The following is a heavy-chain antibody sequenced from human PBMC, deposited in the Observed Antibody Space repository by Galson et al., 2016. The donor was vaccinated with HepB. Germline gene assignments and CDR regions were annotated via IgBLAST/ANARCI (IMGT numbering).Heavy chain of an antibody. Sequence: SLRLSCAASGFSVNHNYMTWVRQAPGKGLEWVSLIYSGGNTNYADSVKGRFTISRDSSKNTLYLQMNSLRTEDTAMYYCATVNYISGTHYWGRGTLVTVSS. V-gene: IGHV3-53*01. D-gene: IGHD3-10*01. CDR1: GFSVNHNY. CDR3: ATVNYISGTHY. CDR2: IYSGGNT. J-gene: IGHJ4*02.